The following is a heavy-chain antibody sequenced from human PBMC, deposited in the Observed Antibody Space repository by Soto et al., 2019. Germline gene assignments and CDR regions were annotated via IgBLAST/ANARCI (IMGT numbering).Heavy chain of an antibody. V-gene: IGHV4-30-4*01. D-gene: IGHD1-26*01. CDR1: GGSISRGGYY. CDR2: IHNSVST. Sequence: SETLSRTCSVSGGSISRGGYYGIWIRQPPGKGLEWIAYIHNSVSTHYNPSLKSRVTISVDTSKNQFSLKLSSVTAADTAVYYCARSRYSGSYFFDYWGQGILVTVSS. CDR3: ARSRYSGSYFFDY. J-gene: IGHJ4*02.